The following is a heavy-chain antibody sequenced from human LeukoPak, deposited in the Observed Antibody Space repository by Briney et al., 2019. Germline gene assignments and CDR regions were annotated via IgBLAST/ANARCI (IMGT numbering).Heavy chain of an antibody. D-gene: IGHD5-18*01. CDR2: IYYSGST. Sequence: SETLSLTCTVSGGSISSYYWSWIRQPPGKGLEWIGYIYYSGSTNYNPSLKSRVTISVDTSKNQFSLKLSSVTAADTAVYYCARQLDTAMAYYFDYWGQGTLVTVSS. CDR1: GGSISSYY. V-gene: IGHV4-59*08. J-gene: IGHJ4*02. CDR3: ARQLDTAMAYYFDY.